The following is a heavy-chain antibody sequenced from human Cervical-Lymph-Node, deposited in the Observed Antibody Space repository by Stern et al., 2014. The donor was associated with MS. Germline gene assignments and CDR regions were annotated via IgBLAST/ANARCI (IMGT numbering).Heavy chain of an antibody. J-gene: IGHJ4*02. CDR2: IYWDDDK. CDR1: GFSVATAGVG. CDR3: AHSRVKYCRGGTCYSSLFDY. V-gene: IGHV2-5*02. D-gene: IGHD2-15*01. Sequence: QVTLRESGPTLVKPTQTVTLTCTLSGFSVATAGVGVGWIRQPPGKALEWLALIYWDDDKLSSPSLKNRLTTIKDTSKNQVVLTMTNVDPVDTATYYCAHSRVKYCRGGTCYSSLFDYWGQGTLVTVSS.